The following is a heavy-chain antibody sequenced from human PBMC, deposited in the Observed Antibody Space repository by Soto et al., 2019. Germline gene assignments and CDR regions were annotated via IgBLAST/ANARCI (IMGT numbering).Heavy chain of an antibody. D-gene: IGHD4-17*01. CDR1: GGSISSYY. J-gene: IGHJ4*02. V-gene: IGHV4-59*01. CDR3: ARVYGDYLYY. Sequence: QVQLQESGPGLVKPSETLSLTCTVSGGSISSYYWSWIRQPPGKGLEWIGYIYYSGSTNYNPSLNSRVTISVDTSKNQFSLMLISVTAADTAVYYCARVYGDYLYYWGQGTLVTVSS. CDR2: IYYSGST.